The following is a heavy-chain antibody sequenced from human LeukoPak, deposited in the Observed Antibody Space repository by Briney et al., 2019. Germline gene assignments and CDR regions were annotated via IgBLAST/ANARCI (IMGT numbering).Heavy chain of an antibody. Sequence: GGSLRLSCAASRFTFSSYSMNWVRQAPGKGLEWVSSISSSSSYIYYADSVKGRFTISRDNAKNSLYLQMNSLRAEDTAVYYCARDLGSGSYLSFDYWGQGTLVTVSS. V-gene: IGHV3-21*01. CDR3: ARDLGSGSYLSFDY. CDR2: ISSSSSYI. D-gene: IGHD3-10*01. CDR1: RFTFSSYS. J-gene: IGHJ4*02.